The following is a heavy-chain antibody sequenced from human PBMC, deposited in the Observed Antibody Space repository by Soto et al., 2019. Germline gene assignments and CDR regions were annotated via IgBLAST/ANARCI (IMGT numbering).Heavy chain of an antibody. D-gene: IGHD2-8*01. Sequence: GGALRLSCAASGFTFSNYAMHWVRQGPGKGLECVSAISTNGGSTYYADSVKGRFTISRDNSKNTLYLQMGSLRAEDTAVYYCARDRCINSVCYAPSDSWGLENLVTVSS. J-gene: IGHJ4*02. CDR2: ISTNGGST. CDR1: GFTFSNYA. CDR3: ARDRCINSVCYAPSDS. V-gene: IGHV3-64*02.